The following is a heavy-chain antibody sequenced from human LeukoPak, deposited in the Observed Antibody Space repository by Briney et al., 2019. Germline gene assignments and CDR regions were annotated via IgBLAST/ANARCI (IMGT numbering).Heavy chain of an antibody. Sequence: GGSLRLSCAASGFTFSSYEMNWVRQAPGKGLEWVSYISSSGSTIYYADSVKGRFTISRDNAKNSLYLQMNSLRAEDTAVYYCARGWSGSYSLGYYYMDVWGKGTTVTVSS. D-gene: IGHD1-26*01. CDR2: ISSSGSTI. J-gene: IGHJ6*03. CDR3: ARGWSGSYSLGYYYMDV. V-gene: IGHV3-48*03. CDR1: GFTFSSYE.